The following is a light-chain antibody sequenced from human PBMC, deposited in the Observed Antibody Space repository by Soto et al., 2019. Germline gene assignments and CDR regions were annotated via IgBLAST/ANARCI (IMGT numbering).Light chain of an antibody. V-gene: IGKV1-39*01. CDR1: ESIRDM. CDR2: SAS. J-gene: IGKJ3*01. Sequence: DIQMTQSPSSLSASVGDRVTIACRASESIRDMLNWYQQKPGKAPMLRLSSASILQSGVPSRFSGSGSGTDFSLTISGLQPEDFATYFCHQSYSSPTFGPGTKVDLK. CDR3: HQSYSSPT.